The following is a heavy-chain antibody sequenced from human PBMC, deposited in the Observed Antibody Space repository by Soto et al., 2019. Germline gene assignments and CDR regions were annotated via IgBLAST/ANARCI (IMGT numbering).Heavy chain of an antibody. D-gene: IGHD6-13*01. CDR3: ARASGRGSRQQLVRTETYYYYYYRDV. J-gene: IGHJ6*03. CDR2: IIPISGIA. CDR1: GGTFSSYT. V-gene: IGHV1-69*02. Sequence: QVQMVQSGADVKKPGSSVKVSCKASGGTFSSYTISWVRQAPGQGLECMGRIIPISGIANYAQKFQGRVTSTADKSTNTAYMELSSLRSEDTAVYYGARASGRGSRQQLVRTETYYYYYYRDVWGKGTTVTVSS.